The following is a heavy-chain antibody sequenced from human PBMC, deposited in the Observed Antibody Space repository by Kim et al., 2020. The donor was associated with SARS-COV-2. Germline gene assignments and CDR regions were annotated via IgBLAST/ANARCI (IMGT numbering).Heavy chain of an antibody. V-gene: IGHV4-61*03. CDR1: GCSVNSGNYY. J-gene: IGHJ4*02. Sequence: SETLSLTCTVSGCSVNSGNYYWNWIRKPPGKGLELIGYIYVTASTSYNPSLKSRVTISLDTSKNHFSLKLTSVTAADTAVYYCARDLVGTEDYWGQGILVTVSS. D-gene: IGHD2-8*02. CDR3: ARDLVGTEDY. CDR2: IYVTAST.